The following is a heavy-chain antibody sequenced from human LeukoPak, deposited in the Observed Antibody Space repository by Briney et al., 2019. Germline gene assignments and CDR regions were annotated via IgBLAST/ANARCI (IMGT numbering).Heavy chain of an antibody. CDR2: INPNSGGT. Sequence: ASVKVSCKASGYTFTGYYMHWVRQAPGQGLEWMGWINPNSGGTHYAQKFQGRVTMTRDTSTSTAYMELRSLRSDDTSVYYCAMDRGAGYPDYWGQGTLVTVSS. CDR3: AMDRGAGYPDY. CDR1: GYTFTGYY. D-gene: IGHD6-13*01. J-gene: IGHJ4*02. V-gene: IGHV1-2*02.